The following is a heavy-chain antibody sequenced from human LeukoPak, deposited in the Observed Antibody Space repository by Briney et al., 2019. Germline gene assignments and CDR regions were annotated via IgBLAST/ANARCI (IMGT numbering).Heavy chain of an antibody. Sequence: PXGSLRLSCAASGFTFSSYSMNWIRQAPGKGLEWVSSISSSSSYIYYADSVKGRFTISRDNAKNSLYLQMNSLRAEDTAVYYCARDVSIAAAGTFYFDYWGQGTLVTVSS. D-gene: IGHD6-13*01. V-gene: IGHV3-21*01. CDR2: ISSSSSYI. CDR3: ARDVSIAAAGTFYFDY. CDR1: GFTFSSYS. J-gene: IGHJ4*02.